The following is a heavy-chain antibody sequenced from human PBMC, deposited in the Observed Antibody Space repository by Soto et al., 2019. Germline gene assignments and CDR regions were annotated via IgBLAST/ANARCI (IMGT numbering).Heavy chain of an antibody. Sequence: SGPTLVNPTETLTLTCTVSGFSLSNARMGVSWIRQPPGKALEWLAHIFSNDEKSYSTSLKSRLTISKDTSKSQVVLTMTNMDNVDKATYYCARFLNGRARYYGMDVCGQRSTVPVSS. CDR1: GFSLSNARMG. J-gene: IGHJ6*02. CDR2: IFSNDEK. V-gene: IGHV2-26*01. CDR3: ARFLNGRARYYGMDV.